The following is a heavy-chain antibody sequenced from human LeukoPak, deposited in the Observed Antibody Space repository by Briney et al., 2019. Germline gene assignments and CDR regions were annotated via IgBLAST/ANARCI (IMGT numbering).Heavy chain of an antibody. CDR3: AKDHEGGSYGH. J-gene: IGHJ4*02. V-gene: IGHV3-23*01. D-gene: IGHD1-26*01. CDR1: GFTFSSYA. Sequence: QLWGSLRLSCAASGFTFSSYAMSWVRQAPGKGLEWVSAISGSGGSTYYADSVKGRFTISRDNSKNTLYLQMNSLRAEDTAVYYCAKDHEGGSYGHWGQGTLVTVSS. CDR2: ISGSGGST.